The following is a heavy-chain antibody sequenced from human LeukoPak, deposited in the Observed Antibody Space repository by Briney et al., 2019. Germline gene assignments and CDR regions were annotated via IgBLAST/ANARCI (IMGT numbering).Heavy chain of an antibody. CDR1: GFTFSSYA. Sequence: GGSLRLSCAASGFTFSSYAMSWVRQAPGKGLEWVSEISPSGDGTYYADSVKGRFTISRDNSKNALYLQLNSLRAEDAAIYYCATRDQSGWSFFDNWGQGTLVTVSS. CDR2: ISPSGDGT. J-gene: IGHJ4*02. V-gene: IGHV3-23*01. CDR3: ATRDQSGWSFFDN. D-gene: IGHD6-19*01.